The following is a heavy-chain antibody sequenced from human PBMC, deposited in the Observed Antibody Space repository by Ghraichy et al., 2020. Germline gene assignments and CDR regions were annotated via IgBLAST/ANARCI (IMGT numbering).Heavy chain of an antibody. J-gene: IGHJ4*02. CDR1: GFTFGSYD. Sequence: GGSLRLSCAASGFTFGSYDMSWVRQAPGKGLERVSAISGSGGSTYYADSVKGRFTVSRDNSKNTVYLQMYSLRAEDTAVYYCAKSRSPIYCGGGSCFSRGFDYWGQGIVVTVSS. D-gene: IGHD2-15*01. CDR2: ISGSGGST. V-gene: IGHV3-23*01. CDR3: AKSRSPIYCGGGSCFSRGFDY.